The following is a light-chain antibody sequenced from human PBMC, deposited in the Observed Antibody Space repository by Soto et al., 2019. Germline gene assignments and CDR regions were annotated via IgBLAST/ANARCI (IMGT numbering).Light chain of an antibody. Sequence: DIQMTQSPSSLSASVGDRVTITCRASQSINTKLNWYQQKPGKVPNLLIYAASSLQTGVPSRFSGSGSGTDFTLTISILQPEDFATYYCQQSYKSPPTFGPGTKVDIK. CDR2: AAS. CDR1: QSINTK. V-gene: IGKV1-39*01. CDR3: QQSYKSPPT. J-gene: IGKJ1*01.